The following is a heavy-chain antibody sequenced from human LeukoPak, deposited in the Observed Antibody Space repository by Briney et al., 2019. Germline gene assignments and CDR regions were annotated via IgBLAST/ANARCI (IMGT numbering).Heavy chain of an antibody. CDR3: ARGGDGYNYFSFDY. CDR1: GGSFSGYH. V-gene: IGHV4-34*01. J-gene: IGHJ4*02. Sequence: SETLSLTCAVYGGSFSGYHWSWIRQPPGKGLEWIGEINHSGSTNYNPSLKSRVTISVDTSKNQFSLKLSSVTAADTAVYYCARGGDGYNYFSFDYWGQGTLVTVSS. D-gene: IGHD5-24*01. CDR2: INHSGST.